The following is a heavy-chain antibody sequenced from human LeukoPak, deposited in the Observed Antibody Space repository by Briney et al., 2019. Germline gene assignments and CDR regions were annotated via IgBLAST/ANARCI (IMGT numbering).Heavy chain of an antibody. D-gene: IGHD2-2*01. CDR2: IKQDGSEK. CDR3: ARRVVPAALYYYGMDV. J-gene: IGHJ6*02. V-gene: IGHV3-7*01. CDR1: GFTFSSYW. Sequence: GGSLRLSCAASGFTFSSYWMSWVRQAPGKGLKWVANIKQDGSEKYYVDSVKGRFTISRDNAKNSLYLQMNSLRAEDTAVYYCARRVVPAALYYYGMDVWGQGTTVTVSS.